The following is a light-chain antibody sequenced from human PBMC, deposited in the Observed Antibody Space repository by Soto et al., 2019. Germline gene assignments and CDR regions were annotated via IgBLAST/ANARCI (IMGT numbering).Light chain of an antibody. V-gene: IGKV3-15*01. CDR2: RAS. Sequence: IVMTQSPATLSGSPGESATLSCRVSQSISNNLAWYQQKPGQAPRLLIYRASTRATGIPVRFSGSGSGTDFTLTISSLQSEDFAVYYCQHYNNWPPWTFGQGTKVEIK. J-gene: IGKJ1*01. CDR3: QHYNNWPPWT. CDR1: QSISNN.